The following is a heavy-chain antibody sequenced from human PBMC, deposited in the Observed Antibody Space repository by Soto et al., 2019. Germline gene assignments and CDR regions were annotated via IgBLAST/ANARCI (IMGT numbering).Heavy chain of an antibody. CDR3: TTGPATSEWFDP. CDR1: GHSLNEVS. J-gene: IGHJ5*02. V-gene: IGHV1-24*01. CDR2: FDPKDDET. Sequence: QVQLVQSGAEVKKPGASVKVSCKVFGHSLNEVSLHWVRQAPGKGLEWMGSFDPKDDETIYARKFQGRVTMTEDTLTDTSYMELDGLTSEDTAMYYCTTGPATSEWFDPWGQGTLVTVSS.